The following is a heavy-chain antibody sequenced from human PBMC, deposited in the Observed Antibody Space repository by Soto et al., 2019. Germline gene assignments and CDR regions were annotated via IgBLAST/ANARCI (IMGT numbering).Heavy chain of an antibody. Sequence: PSETLSLTCTVSGGSINSYYWSWIRQPAGKGLEWIGRIYTSGSTSYNPSLKSRVTMSVDTSKNRFSLKLSSVTAADTAVYYCARGIYSKVGATIWFDPWGQGTLVTVSS. D-gene: IGHD1-26*01. CDR1: GGSINSYY. V-gene: IGHV4-4*07. J-gene: IGHJ5*02. CDR3: ARGIYSKVGATIWFDP. CDR2: IYTSGST.